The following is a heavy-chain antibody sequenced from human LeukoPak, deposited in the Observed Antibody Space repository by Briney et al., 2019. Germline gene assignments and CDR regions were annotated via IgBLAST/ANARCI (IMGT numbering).Heavy chain of an antibody. CDR3: AKEGRSLQTY. J-gene: IGHJ4*02. D-gene: IGHD5-24*01. CDR1: GFTFSSYW. V-gene: IGHV3-7*03. CDR2: IKEDGTET. Sequence: GGSLRLSCAASGFTFSSYWMSWVRLAPGKGLEWVANIKEDGTETYYVDSVEGRFTISRDNAKNSLYLQMNSLRVEDTAVYYCAKEGRSLQTYWGQGTLVTVSS.